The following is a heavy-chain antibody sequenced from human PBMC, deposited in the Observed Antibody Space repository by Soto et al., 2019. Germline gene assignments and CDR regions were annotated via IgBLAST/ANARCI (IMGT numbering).Heavy chain of an antibody. V-gene: IGHV1-69*01. D-gene: IGHD2-2*01. CDR3: AREDSSPFYYGVDV. J-gene: IGHJ6*02. CDR2: IIPNFGST. Sequence: QVQLVQSGAEVKKPGSSVKVSCKASGGSFGTYAVSWVRQAPGQGLEWMGAIIPNFGSTNYAQKFQGRLTITADESTSTAYMELSRLKSEDTAVSYCAREDSSPFYYGVDVWGQGTTVTVSS. CDR1: GGSFGTYA.